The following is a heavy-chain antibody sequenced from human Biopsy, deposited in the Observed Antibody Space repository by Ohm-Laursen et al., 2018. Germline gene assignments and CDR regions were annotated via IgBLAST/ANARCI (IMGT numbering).Heavy chain of an antibody. CDR2: IIPMFGTA. D-gene: IGHD1-1*01. CDR1: GGTFINYA. J-gene: IGHJ4*02. Sequence: SVKLSYQASGGTFINYAISWVRQAPGQGLEWLGGIIPMFGTANYAQMFQGRVTISADESTSTSYMELSSLRSEDTAVYYYAADIKVWNVNCWGQGTRVIVSS. V-gene: IGHV1-69*13. CDR3: AADIKVWNVNC.